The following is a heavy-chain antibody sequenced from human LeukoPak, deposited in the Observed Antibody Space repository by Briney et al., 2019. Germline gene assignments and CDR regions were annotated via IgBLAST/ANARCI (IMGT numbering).Heavy chain of an antibody. CDR2: INHSGST. V-gene: IGHV4-34*01. Sequence: SETLSLTCAVYGGSFSGYYWNWIRQPPGKGLEWLGEINHSGSTNYNPSLKSRVTISVDTSKNQFSLKLSSVTAADTAVYYCARSPSTGLYPFDYWGQGTLVTVSS. D-gene: IGHD3-16*02. J-gene: IGHJ4*02. CDR3: ARSPSTGLYPFDY. CDR1: GGSFSGYY.